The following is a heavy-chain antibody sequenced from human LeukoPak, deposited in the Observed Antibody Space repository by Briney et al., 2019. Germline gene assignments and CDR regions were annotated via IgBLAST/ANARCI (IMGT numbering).Heavy chain of an antibody. Sequence: ASVKVSCKASGYTFTGYYMHWVRQAPGQGLEWMGWINPNSGGTNYAQKFQGRVTMTRDTSTSTVYMELSSLRSEDTAVYYCARGSRAFDYWGQGTLVTVSS. D-gene: IGHD6-13*01. CDR1: GYTFTGYY. V-gene: IGHV1-2*02. J-gene: IGHJ4*02. CDR3: ARGSRAFDY. CDR2: INPNSGGT.